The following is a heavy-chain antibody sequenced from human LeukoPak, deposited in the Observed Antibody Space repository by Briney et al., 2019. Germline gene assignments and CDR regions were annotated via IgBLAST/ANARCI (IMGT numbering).Heavy chain of an antibody. V-gene: IGHV3-23*01. CDR3: ATDQAALYYFDY. J-gene: IGHJ4*02. D-gene: IGHD6-13*01. CDR1: GFTFSTNV. Sequence: PGGSPRLSCAASGFTFSTNVMTWVRQAPGKGLEWVSAISDSGGSTYYADSVKGRFTISRDNSKNTLYLQMNNLRAEDTAVYYCATDQAALYYFDYWGQGTLVTVSS. CDR2: ISDSGGST.